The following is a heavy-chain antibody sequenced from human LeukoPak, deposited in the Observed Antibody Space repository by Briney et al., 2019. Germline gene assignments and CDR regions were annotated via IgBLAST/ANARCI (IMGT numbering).Heavy chain of an antibody. V-gene: IGHV1-69*13. CDR2: IIPIFGTA. J-gene: IGHJ5*02. Sequence: SVKVSCKASGGTSSSYAISWVRQAPGQGLEWMGGIIPIFGTANYAQKFQGRVTITADESTSTAYMELRSLRSDDTAVYYCARDPSYDFWSGYQNWFDPWGQGTLVTVSS. D-gene: IGHD3-3*01. CDR3: ARDPSYDFWSGYQNWFDP. CDR1: GGTSSSYA.